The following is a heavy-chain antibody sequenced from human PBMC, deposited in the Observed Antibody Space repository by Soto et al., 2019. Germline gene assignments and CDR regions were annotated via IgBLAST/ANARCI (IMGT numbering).Heavy chain of an antibody. CDR2: IKPSGGST. Sequence: QERLVQSGAEVKKPGASVKVSCKASGYTFTNYYMHWVRQAPGQGLEWMGVIKPSGGSTTYAQKFQGRVTMTRDTSTTTDYRELRSLRSEDTAMYYCAREATNYYGMDGWGQGTAVTVSS. CDR3: AREATNYYGMDG. CDR1: GYTFTNYY. V-gene: IGHV1-46*01. J-gene: IGHJ6*02.